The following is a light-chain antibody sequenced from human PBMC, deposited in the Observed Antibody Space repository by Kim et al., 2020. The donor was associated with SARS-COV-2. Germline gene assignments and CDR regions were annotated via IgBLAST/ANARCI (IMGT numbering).Light chain of an antibody. J-gene: IGKJ2*01. CDR1: QTVSGSY. V-gene: IGKV3-20*01. Sequence: EIVLTQSPGTLSLSPGERATLSCRASQTVSGSYLAWYQQKPGRAPRLLIYATSSRATGIPDRFSGSGSGTDFTLTISRLETEDFAVYYCQQYGGSHSGYTFGQGTKLEIK. CDR2: ATS. CDR3: QQYGGSHSGYT.